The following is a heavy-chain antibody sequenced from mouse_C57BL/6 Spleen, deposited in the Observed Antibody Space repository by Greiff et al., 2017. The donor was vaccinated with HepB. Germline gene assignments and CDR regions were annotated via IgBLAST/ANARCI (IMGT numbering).Heavy chain of an antibody. J-gene: IGHJ4*01. CDR1: GFTFSSYA. CDR3: ARDSPIYYGNYHYAMDY. Sequence: EVQGVESGGGLVKPGGSLKLSCAASGFTFSSYAMSWVRQTPEKRLEWVATISDGGSYTYYPDNVKGRFTISRDNAKNNLYLQMSHLKSEDTAMYYCARDSPIYYGNYHYAMDYWGQGTSVTVSS. CDR2: ISDGGSYT. D-gene: IGHD2-1*01. V-gene: IGHV5-4*01.